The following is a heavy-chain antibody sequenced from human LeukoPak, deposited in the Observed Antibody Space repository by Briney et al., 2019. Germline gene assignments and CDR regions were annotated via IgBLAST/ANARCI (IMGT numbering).Heavy chain of an antibody. J-gene: IGHJ4*02. CDR2: ISSSSSYI. CDR1: GFTFSSYS. CDR3: ARDTGAYSGSPSGDY. V-gene: IGHV3-21*01. Sequence: GGPLRLSCAASGFTFSSYSMNWVRQAPGKGLEWVSSISSSSSYIYYADSVKGRFTISRDNAKNSLYLQMNSLRAEDTAVYYCARDTGAYSGSPSGDYWGQGTLVTVSS. D-gene: IGHD1-26*01.